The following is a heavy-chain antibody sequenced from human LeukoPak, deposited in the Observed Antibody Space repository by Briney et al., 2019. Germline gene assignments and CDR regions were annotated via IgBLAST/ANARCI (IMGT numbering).Heavy chain of an antibody. V-gene: IGHV3-30*18. CDR3: AQGEGWSRLSVAHY. J-gene: IGHJ4*02. CDR2: ISYDGNNK. CDR1: GFTFSNYG. Sequence: GGSLRLSCAASGFTFSNYGMHWVRQAPGKGLEWVALISYDGNNKYYTDSVKGRFTISRDNSKNTLYLQMNSLRPEDTAMYYCAQGEGWSRLSVAHYWGQGTLVSVSS. D-gene: IGHD6-19*01.